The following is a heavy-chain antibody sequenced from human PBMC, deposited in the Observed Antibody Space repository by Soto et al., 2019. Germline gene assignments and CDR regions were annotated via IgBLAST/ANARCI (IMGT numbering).Heavy chain of an antibody. D-gene: IGHD3-10*01. CDR3: AAGFPPDF. Sequence: EVLRVESGGGLVQPGGSLTLSCAASRFTWGSYWMNWVRQAPGKGLEWVANIKGDGSEKYYVDSVEGRFTISRDNTQNSLDMQLNSLRVEDTAVYYSAAGFPPDFWGQGTLVSVSS. CDR2: IKGDGSEK. V-gene: IGHV3-7*01. CDR1: RFTWGSYW. J-gene: IGHJ4*02.